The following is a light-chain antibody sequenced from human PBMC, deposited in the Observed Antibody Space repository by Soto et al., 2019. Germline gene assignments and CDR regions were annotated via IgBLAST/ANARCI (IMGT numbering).Light chain of an antibody. V-gene: IGKV1-5*03. J-gene: IGKJ3*01. CDR3: QQYNSYPPT. Sequence: DIQMTQSPSTLSASVGDRVTITCRASQSISNWLAWYQQKTGKAPNLLIYKASSLEGGVPSRFSCSGSGTEFSLTIGSLQPDDLATYYCQQYNSYPPTFGPGTKVDIK. CDR1: QSISNW. CDR2: KAS.